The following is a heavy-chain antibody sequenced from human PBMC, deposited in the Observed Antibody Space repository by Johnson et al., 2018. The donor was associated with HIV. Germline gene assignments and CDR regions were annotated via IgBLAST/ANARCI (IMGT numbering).Heavy chain of an antibody. Sequence: VQLVESGGGLVQPGGSLRLSCAASGFAFSNYAMTWVRQAPGKGLEWVSSITGSGGNTYDADSVKGRFIISRDNSKNTLLLQMNSLRVDDTAMYYCARGHHDSGYPLEAFDIWGQGTMVTVSS. CDR2: ITGSGGNT. V-gene: IGHV3-23*04. CDR1: GFAFSNYA. J-gene: IGHJ3*02. CDR3: ARGHHDSGYPLEAFDI. D-gene: IGHD3-22*01.